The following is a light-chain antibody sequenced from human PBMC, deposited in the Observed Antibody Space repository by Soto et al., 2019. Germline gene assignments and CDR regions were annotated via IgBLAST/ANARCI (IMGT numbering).Light chain of an antibody. V-gene: IGKV4-1*01. CDR1: QSVLYSSNNKNY. CDR2: WAS. Sequence: EIVMTQSPDSLTVSLGERATINCKSSQSVLYSSNNKNYLAWYQQKPGQPPKLLIYWASTRESGVPDRFSGSGSGTDFTLTISSLQAEDVEVYYCQQYYTTPRTFGQGTKVEIK. CDR3: QQYYTTPRT. J-gene: IGKJ1*01.